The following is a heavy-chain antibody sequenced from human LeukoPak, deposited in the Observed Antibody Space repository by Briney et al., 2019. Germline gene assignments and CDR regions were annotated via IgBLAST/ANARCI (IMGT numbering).Heavy chain of an antibody. CDR3: ARSYYDFWSGYYSDDAFDI. J-gene: IGHJ3*02. CDR1: GGSISTNY. V-gene: IGHV4-4*07. CDR2: IFASGST. D-gene: IGHD3-3*01. Sequence: SETLSLTCTVSGGSISTNYWSWVRQPAGKGLEWIGRIFASGSTNYNPSLKSRVTISVDTSKNQFSLKLSSVTAADTAVYYCARSYYDFWSGYYSDDAFDIWGQGTMVTVSS.